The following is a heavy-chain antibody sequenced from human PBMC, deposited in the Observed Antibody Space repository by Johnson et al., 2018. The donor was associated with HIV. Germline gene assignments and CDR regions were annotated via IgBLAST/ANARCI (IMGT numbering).Heavy chain of an antibody. Sequence: VQLVESGGGLVQPGGSLRLSCAAYGFSFSSYAMTWVRQGPGKGLEWVSTISGAGGSTYYADSVKGRFTISRVNSKNTLYLQMNSLRAEDTAVYYSGRDVGAFEIWGQGTMVTVSS. J-gene: IGHJ3*02. CDR2: ISGAGGST. CDR3: GRDVGAFEI. CDR1: GFSFSSYA. V-gene: IGHV3-23*04. D-gene: IGHD1-26*01.